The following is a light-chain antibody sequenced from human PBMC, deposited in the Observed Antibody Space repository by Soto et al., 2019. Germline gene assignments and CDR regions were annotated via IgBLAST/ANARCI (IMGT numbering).Light chain of an antibody. CDR1: QTVIHNY. CDR3: QQHGTSPIT. Sequence: IVLTHSPDILSFSPLQTATISCRSSQTVIHNYLAWHQQKPGQTPRLLVYGASSRATGIPDRFSGSGSGTDFTLTISRLEPEDFAVYYCQQHGTSPITFGQGTRLEI. J-gene: IGKJ5*01. CDR2: GAS. V-gene: IGKV3-20*01.